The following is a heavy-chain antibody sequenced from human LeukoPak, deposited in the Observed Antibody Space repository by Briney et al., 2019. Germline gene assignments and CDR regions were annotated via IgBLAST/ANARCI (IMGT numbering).Heavy chain of an antibody. CDR1: GYTFTGYY. V-gene: IGHV1-2*02. D-gene: IGHD3-9*01. CDR2: INPNSGGT. Sequence: ASVKVSCKASGYTFTGYYMHWVRQTPGQGLEWMGWINPNSGGTNYAQKFQGRVTMTRDTSISTAYMELSRLRSDDTAVYYCARTGYRANWFDPWGQGTLVTVSS. J-gene: IGHJ5*02. CDR3: ARTGYRANWFDP.